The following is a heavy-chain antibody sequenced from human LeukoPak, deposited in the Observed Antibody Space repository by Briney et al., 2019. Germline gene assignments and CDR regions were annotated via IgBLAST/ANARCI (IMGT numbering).Heavy chain of an antibody. D-gene: IGHD2-2*03. Sequence: GGSLRLSCAASGFTFSGYAMHWVRQAPGKGLEWVAVISYDGSNKYYADSVKGRFTIPRDNSKNTLYLHMNSLRAEDTAVYYCARPLLDSDSFYYWGQGTLVTVSS. CDR2: ISYDGSNK. J-gene: IGHJ4*02. V-gene: IGHV3-30-3*01. CDR3: ARPLLDSDSFYY. CDR1: GFTFSGYA.